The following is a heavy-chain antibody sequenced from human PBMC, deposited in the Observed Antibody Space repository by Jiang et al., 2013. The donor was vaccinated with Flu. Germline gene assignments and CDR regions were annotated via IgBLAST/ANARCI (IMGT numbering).Heavy chain of an antibody. V-gene: IGHV1-18*01. CDR2: ISAYNGNT. Sequence: QSGAEVKKPGASVKVSCKASGYTFTSYGISWVRQAPGQGLEWMGWISAYNGNTNYAQKLQGRVTMTTDTSTSTAYMELRSLRSDDTAVYYCARDLRSGSYSYYYGMDVWGQGTTVTVSS. J-gene: IGHJ6*02. CDR3: ARDLRSGSYSYYYGMDV. CDR1: GYTFTSYG. D-gene: IGHD3-10*01.